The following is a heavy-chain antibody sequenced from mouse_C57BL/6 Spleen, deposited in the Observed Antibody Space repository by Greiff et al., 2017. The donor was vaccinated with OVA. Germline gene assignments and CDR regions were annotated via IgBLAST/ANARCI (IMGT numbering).Heavy chain of an antibody. CDR1: GFTFSNFA. CDR3: SRGNAWFGY. Sequence: EVKLQESGGDFVKPGGSLKLSCAASGFTFSNFAMSWVRQTPEKRLEWVAIISDGGDYTYYPDNMKGRFTISRDNANNNLYLQMSHLKSEDTAMYYCSRGNAWFGYWGQGTTLTVSS. V-gene: IGHV5-4*03. D-gene: IGHD2-2*01. CDR2: ISDGGDYT. J-gene: IGHJ2*01.